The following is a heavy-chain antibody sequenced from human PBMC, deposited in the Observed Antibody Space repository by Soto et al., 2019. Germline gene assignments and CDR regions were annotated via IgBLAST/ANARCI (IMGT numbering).Heavy chain of an antibody. J-gene: IGHJ3*02. V-gene: IGHV3-9*01. CDR2: FSWNSGSI. CDR1: GFTFDDYA. CDR3: AKDRNNHDNSGGPFDI. Sequence: EVQLVESGGGLVQPGRSLRLSCAASGFTFDDYAMHWVRQAPGKGLEWVSGFSWNSGSIGYADSVKGRFTISRDNAKNSLYLQMNSLRAEDTALYYCAKDRNNHDNSGGPFDIWGQGTMVTVAS. D-gene: IGHD3-16*01.